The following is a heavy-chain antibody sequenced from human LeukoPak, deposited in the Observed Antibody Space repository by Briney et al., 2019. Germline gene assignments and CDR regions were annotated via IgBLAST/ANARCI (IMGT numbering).Heavy chain of an antibody. CDR2: SDPEDGER. D-gene: IGHD5/OR15-5a*01. J-gene: IGHJ4*02. CDR3: ARAPPVYLGAAFDY. V-gene: IGHV1-24*01. CDR1: GKTLSDLS. Sequence: ASVKVSCKVSGKTLSDLSIHWLRQPPGKGLEWLGGSDPEDGERIYAQMFQGRVTMTEDTSIDTAYMELSRLRSDDTAVYYCARAPPVYLGAAFDYWGQGTLVTVSS.